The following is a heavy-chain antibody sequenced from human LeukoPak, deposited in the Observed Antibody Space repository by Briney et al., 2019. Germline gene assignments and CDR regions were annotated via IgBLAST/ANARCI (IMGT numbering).Heavy chain of an antibody. CDR3: IKAMDV. CDR1: GFTFSNYW. J-gene: IGHJ6*02. CDR2: INQDGGEI. Sequence: GGSLRLSCAASGFTFSNYWMNWVRQAPGKGLEWVANINQDGGEIHYVGSVKGRFTISRDNAKNSVFLQMNSLRAEDTAVYYCIKAMDVWGQGTTVTVSS. V-gene: IGHV3-7*01.